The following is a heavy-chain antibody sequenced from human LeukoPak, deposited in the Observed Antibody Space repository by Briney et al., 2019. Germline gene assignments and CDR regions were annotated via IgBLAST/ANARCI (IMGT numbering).Heavy chain of an antibody. CDR1: GFTFSSYA. V-gene: IGHV3-23*01. CDR3: AKDEGGLDY. J-gene: IGHJ4*02. CDR2: ISGSGCNT. Sequence: GGSLRLSCAASGFTFSSYAMSWVRQAPGKGLGWVSDISGSGCNTYYVDSVKGRFTISRDNSKNSLYLQMNSLRAGHTAVCYFAKDEGGLDYWGQGTLVTVSS.